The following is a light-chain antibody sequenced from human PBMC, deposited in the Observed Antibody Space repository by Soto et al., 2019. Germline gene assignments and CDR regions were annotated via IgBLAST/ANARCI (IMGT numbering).Light chain of an antibody. Sequence: EIVMTQSPATLSVSPGERATLSCRARQSGSSNLGWYQQKPRQAPRLLIDGASRRATGIPDRFSGSGSGTDFTLTISRLEPEDFAVFYCQHYGSSPLITFGRGTRLEIK. J-gene: IGKJ5*01. CDR3: QHYGSSPLIT. CDR2: GAS. V-gene: IGKV3-20*01. CDR1: QSGSSN.